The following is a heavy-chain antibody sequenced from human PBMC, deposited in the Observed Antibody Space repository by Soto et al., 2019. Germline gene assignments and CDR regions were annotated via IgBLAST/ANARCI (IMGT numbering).Heavy chain of an antibody. CDR2: IGAIVYNAAT. V-gene: IGHV1-18*01. Sequence: QVQVVQSEVEVKRPGASVRISCKASGFTLDNHAMTWVRQAPGKGREWMGWIGAIVYNAATNYARKFQGRLTMARDTSPNTVYMDLSSLRSDDTAVYYCARGTKGAGGWYFDFWVRGTLVVVSS. CDR1: GFTLDNHA. D-gene: IGHD1-26*01. J-gene: IGHJ2*01. CDR3: ARGTKGAGGWYFDF.